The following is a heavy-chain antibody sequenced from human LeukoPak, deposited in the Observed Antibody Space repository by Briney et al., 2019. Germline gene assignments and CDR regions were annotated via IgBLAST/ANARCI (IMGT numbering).Heavy chain of an antibody. D-gene: IGHD3-22*01. V-gene: IGHV4-34*01. CDR2: INHSGST. CDR1: GGSFSGYY. CDR3: ARLYYDSSAYFPDY. J-gene: IGHJ4*02. Sequence: SETLSLTCAVYGGSFSGYYWSWIRQPPGKGLEWIGEINHSGSTNYNPSLKSRVTISVDTSKNQFSLKLSSVTAADTAMYYCARLYYDSSAYFPDYWGQGTLVTVSS.